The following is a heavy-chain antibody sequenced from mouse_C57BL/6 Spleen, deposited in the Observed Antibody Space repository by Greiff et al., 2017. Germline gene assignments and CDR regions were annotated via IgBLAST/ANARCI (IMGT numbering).Heavy chain of an antibody. Sequence: QVQLQQSGAELAKPGASVKLSCKASGYTFTSYWMHWVKQRPGPGLEWIGYINPSSGYPKNNQKFKDKATLTADKSSSTAYMQLSSLTDEDCAVYYCASYGSSLGGFAYWGQGTLVTVSA. J-gene: IGHJ3*01. CDR1: GYTFTSYW. V-gene: IGHV1-7*01. CDR3: ASYGSSLGGFAY. CDR2: INPSSGYP. D-gene: IGHD1-1*01.